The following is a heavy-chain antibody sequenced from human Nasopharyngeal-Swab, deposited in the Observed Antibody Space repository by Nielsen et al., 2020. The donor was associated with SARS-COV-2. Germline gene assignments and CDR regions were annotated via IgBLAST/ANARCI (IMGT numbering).Heavy chain of an antibody. CDR2: ISYDGSNK. D-gene: IGHD4-17*01. CDR1: GFTFSSYG. J-gene: IGHJ6*02. Sequence: GGSLRLSCAASGFTFSSYGMHWVRQAPGKGLEWVAVISYDGSNKYYADSVKGRFTISRDNSKNTLYLQMNSLRAEDTAVYYCARSYYGAYYYGMDVWGQGTTVPSP. CDR3: ARSYYGAYYYGMDV. V-gene: IGHV3-30*03.